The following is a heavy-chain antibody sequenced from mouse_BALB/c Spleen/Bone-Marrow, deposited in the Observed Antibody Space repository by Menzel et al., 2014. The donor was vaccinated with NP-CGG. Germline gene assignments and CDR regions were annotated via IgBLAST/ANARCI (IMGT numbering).Heavy chain of an antibody. J-gene: IGHJ4*01. Sequence: EVKVVESGGGLVQPGGSRKLSCAASGFTFSSFGMHWVRQAPEKGLEWVAYISSGSSTIYYAETVKGRFTISRDNPKNTLYLQMPSLRYEDTAMYYCASGTRAMDYWGQGTPVTVSS. D-gene: IGHD3-1*01. CDR3: ASGTRAMDY. V-gene: IGHV5-17*02. CDR1: GFTFSSFG. CDR2: ISSGSSTI.